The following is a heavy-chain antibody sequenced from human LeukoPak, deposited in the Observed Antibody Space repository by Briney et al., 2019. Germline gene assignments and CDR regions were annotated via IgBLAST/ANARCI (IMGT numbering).Heavy chain of an antibody. CDR1: GFTFSSYA. CDR2: ISGSGGST. CDR3: ARDSYYDSSGVNWFDP. D-gene: IGHD3-22*01. Sequence: GGSLRLSCAASGFTFSSYAMSWVRQAPGKGLEWVSAISGSGGSTYYADSVKGRFTISRDNSKNTLYLQMNSLRAEDTAVYYCARDSYYDSSGVNWFDPWGQGTLVTVSS. V-gene: IGHV3-23*01. J-gene: IGHJ5*02.